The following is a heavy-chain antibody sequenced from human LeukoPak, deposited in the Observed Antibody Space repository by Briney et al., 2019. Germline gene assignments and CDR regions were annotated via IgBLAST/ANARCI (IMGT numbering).Heavy chain of an antibody. J-gene: IGHJ3*02. V-gene: IGHV5-51*01. CDR2: IYPDDSDT. D-gene: IGHD6-13*01. CDR3: ARHGQQLDQNAFDI. CDR1: GYSFTNYW. Sequence: GESLKISCKSSGYSFTNYWIGWVRQMPGKGLEWMGIIYPDDSDTRYSPSFQGQVTISADKSISTAFLHWSSLKASDTAMYYCARHGQQLDQNAFDIWGQGTMVTVSS.